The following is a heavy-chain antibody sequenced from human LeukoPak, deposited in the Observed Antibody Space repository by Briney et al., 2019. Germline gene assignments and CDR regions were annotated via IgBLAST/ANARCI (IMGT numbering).Heavy chain of an antibody. CDR1: GGSISSSGHF. Sequence: SETLSLTCTVSGGSISSSGHFWAWIRQPPGKGLEWIGEINHSGSTNYNPSLKSRVTISVDTSKNQFSLKLSSVTAADTAVYYCARRGGLTIFGVVMEYFFAYWGQGTLVTVSS. CDR2: INHSGST. CDR3: ARRGGLTIFGVVMEYFFAY. V-gene: IGHV4-39*07. J-gene: IGHJ4*02. D-gene: IGHD3-3*01.